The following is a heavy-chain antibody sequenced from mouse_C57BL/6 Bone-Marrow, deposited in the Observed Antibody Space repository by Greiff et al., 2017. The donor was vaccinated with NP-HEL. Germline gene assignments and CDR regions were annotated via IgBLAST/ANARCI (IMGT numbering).Heavy chain of an antibody. J-gene: IGHJ3*01. V-gene: IGHV2-2*01. Sequence: VKLQESGPGLVQPSQSLSITCTVSGFSLTSYGVHWVRQSPGKGLEWLGVIWSGGSTDYNAAFISRLSISKDNSKSQVFFKMNSLQADDTAIYYCASYGHDGGDWFAYWGQGTLVTVSA. CDR1: GFSLTSYG. CDR3: ASYGHDGGDWFAY. CDR2: IWSGGST. D-gene: IGHD2-2*01.